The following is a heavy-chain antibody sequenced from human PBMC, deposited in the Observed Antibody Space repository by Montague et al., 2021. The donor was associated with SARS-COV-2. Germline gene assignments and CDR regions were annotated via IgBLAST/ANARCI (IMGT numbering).Heavy chain of an antibody. D-gene: IGHD3-10*01. Sequence: SLRLSCAASGFTFSSYDMHWLRQAPGKGLEWVAVIWYDGSNQYYGDSVKGRFTISRDNSKNTLYLQMNSLRAEDTAVYYCAREYSAPRWFGEYNRYGMDVWGQGTTVTVSS. CDR2: IWYDGSNQ. CDR1: GFTFSSYD. CDR3: AREYSAPRWFGEYNRYGMDV. V-gene: IGHV3-33*08. J-gene: IGHJ6*02.